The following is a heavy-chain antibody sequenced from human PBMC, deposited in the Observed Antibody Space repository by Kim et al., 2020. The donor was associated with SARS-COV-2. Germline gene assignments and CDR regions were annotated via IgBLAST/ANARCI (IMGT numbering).Heavy chain of an antibody. V-gene: IGHV1-8*01. CDR2: MNPNSGNT. Sequence: ASVKVSCKASGHTFISYDINWVRQATGQGLEWMGWMNPNSGNTAYAQKFQGRVTMTRDTSITTAYMELSRLTSEDTAVYYCMRGLRIVGVTAAYWGQGTPVTVSS. CDR1: GHTFISYD. D-gene: IGHD1-26*01. J-gene: IGHJ4*02. CDR3: MRGLRIVGVTAAY.